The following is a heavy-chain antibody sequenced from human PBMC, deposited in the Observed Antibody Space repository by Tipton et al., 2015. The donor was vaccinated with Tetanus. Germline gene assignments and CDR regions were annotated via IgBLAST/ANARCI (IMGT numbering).Heavy chain of an antibody. V-gene: IGHV1-69*06. D-gene: IGHD3-10*01. CDR3: ARVDGYYFGSIKDRYSFYY. J-gene: IGHJ4*02. Sequence: QLVQSGAEVKKPGSSVKVSCKASGGTFSSYAISWGRQAPGQGLEGMGGIIPIFGTSNYAQKFQGRVTITADKSKSTAYMARMSLSSVDTAVYYWARVDGYYFGSIKDRYSFYYWGQAPLVTVSS. CDR1: GGTFSSYA. CDR2: IIPIFGTS.